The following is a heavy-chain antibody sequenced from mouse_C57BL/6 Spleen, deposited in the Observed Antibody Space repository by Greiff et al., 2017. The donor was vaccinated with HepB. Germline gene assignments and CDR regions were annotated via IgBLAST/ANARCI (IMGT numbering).Heavy chain of an antibody. V-gene: IGHV5-9*01. J-gene: IGHJ2*01. Sequence: EVQLVESGGGLVKPGGSLKLSCAASGFTFSSYTMSWVRQTPEKRLEWVATISGGGGDTYYPDSVKGRFTISRDNAKNTLYLQMSSLRSEDTALYYCARHYYGSSYWGQGTTLTVSS. CDR1: GFTFSSYT. D-gene: IGHD1-1*01. CDR3: ARHYYGSSY. CDR2: ISGGGGDT.